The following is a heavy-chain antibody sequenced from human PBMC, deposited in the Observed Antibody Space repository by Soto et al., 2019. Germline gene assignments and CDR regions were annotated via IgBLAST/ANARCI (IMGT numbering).Heavy chain of an antibody. CDR1: GYSFTSYW. Sequence: EVQLVQSGAEVKKPGESLKISCKGSGYSFTSYWIGWVRQMPGKGLEWMGIIYPGDSDTRYSPSFQGQVTISADKSISTAYLQWSSLKASDTAMYYCARQSITMIVNEDAFDIWGQGTMVTVSS. V-gene: IGHV5-51*01. CDR2: IYPGDSDT. CDR3: ARQSITMIVNEDAFDI. D-gene: IGHD3-22*01. J-gene: IGHJ3*02.